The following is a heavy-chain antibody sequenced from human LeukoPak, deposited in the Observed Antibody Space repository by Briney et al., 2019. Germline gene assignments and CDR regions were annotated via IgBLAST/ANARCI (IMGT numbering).Heavy chain of an antibody. D-gene: IGHD1-1*01. J-gene: IGHJ5*02. Sequence: SVKVSCKASEGTFSSYAISWVRQAPGQGLEWMGGIIPIFGTANYAQKFQGRVTITTDESTSTAYMELSSLRSEDTAVYYCARSSKLNWNPNWFDLWGQGTLVTVSS. V-gene: IGHV1-69*05. CDR2: IIPIFGTA. CDR1: EGTFSSYA. CDR3: ARSSKLNWNPNWFDL.